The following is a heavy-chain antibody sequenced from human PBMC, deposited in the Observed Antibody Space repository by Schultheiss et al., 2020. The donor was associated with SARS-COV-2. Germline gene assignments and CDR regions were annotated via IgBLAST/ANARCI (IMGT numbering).Heavy chain of an antibody. CDR1: GFTFSSYA. D-gene: IGHD4-17*01. J-gene: IGHJ3*02. CDR2: ISGSGGST. CDR3: ARSPVVTTAFFGAFDI. V-gene: IGHV3-23*01. Sequence: GGSLRLSCAASGFTFSSYAMSWVRQAPGKGLEWVSAISGSGGSTYYADSVKGRFTISRDNAKNSLYLQMNSLRAEDTAVYYCARSPVVTTAFFGAFDIWGQGTMVTVSS.